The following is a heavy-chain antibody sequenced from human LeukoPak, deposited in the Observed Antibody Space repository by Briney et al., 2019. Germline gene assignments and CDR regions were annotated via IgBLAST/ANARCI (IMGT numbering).Heavy chain of an antibody. J-gene: IGHJ6*03. CDR3: ARQHPRAASLRRYYYYYMDV. D-gene: IGHD6-6*01. CDR2: INHSGST. CDR1: GGSISSSSYY. Sequence: PSETLSLTCTVSGGSISSSSYYWSWIRQPPGKGLEWIGEINHSGSTNYNPSLKSRVTISVDTSKNQFSLKLSSVTAADTAVYYCARQHPRAASLRRYYYYYMDVWGKGTTVTVSS. V-gene: IGHV4-39*01.